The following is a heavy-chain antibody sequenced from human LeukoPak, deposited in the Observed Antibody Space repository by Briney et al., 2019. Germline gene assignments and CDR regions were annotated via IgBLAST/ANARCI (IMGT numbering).Heavy chain of an antibody. Sequence: SETLSLTCTVSGGSISSGSYYWSWIRQPAGKGLEWIGRIYTSGSTNYNPSLKSRVTISVDTSKNQFSLKLSSVTAVDTAVYYCASLQDTAMPYFDYWGQGTLVTVSS. D-gene: IGHD5-18*01. CDR1: GGSISSGSYY. CDR2: IYTSGST. J-gene: IGHJ4*02. V-gene: IGHV4-61*02. CDR3: ASLQDTAMPYFDY.